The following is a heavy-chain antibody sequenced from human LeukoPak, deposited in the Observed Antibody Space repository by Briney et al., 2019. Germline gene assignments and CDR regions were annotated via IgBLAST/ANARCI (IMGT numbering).Heavy chain of an antibody. V-gene: IGHV4-39*01. CDR1: GGSISSISSNN. CDR3: ARLPTGYPNWFDT. Sequence: SETLSLTCAVSGGSISSISSNNWAWIQQTPGKGLELIAAIHYTGSTYYNPSFMSRVTISVDTSKNQFSLKLNSLTATDTAVYYCARLPTGYPNWFDTWGQGILVTVSS. CDR2: IHYTGST. D-gene: IGHD5-18*01. J-gene: IGHJ5*02.